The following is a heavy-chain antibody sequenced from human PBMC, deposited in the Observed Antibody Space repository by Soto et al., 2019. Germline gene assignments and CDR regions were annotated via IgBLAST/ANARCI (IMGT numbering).Heavy chain of an antibody. D-gene: IGHD4-17*01. Sequence: QVQLVQSGAEVKKPGASVKVACKASGYTFSSYYLHWVRQAPGQGLEWMGIINPSGGTTTYAQNFGDRINMTRDRSTNTVFLELSSLRSEDTAVYFCARDRAYGDYNLADWGQGTLVSVSA. CDR3: ARDRAYGDYNLAD. CDR1: GYTFSSYY. CDR2: INPSGGTT. J-gene: IGHJ4*02. V-gene: IGHV1-46*01.